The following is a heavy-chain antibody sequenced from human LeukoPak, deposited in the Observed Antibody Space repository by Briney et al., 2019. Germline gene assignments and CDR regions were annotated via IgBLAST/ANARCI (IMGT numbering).Heavy chain of an antibody. D-gene: IGHD2-2*01. Sequence: SETLSLTCTVSGGSLSSYYWSWIRQPPGKGLEWIGYIYYSGSTSYNPSLKSRVTISVDTSKNQFSLKLSSVTAADTALYYCARDLRGSSCYDYWGQGALVTVSS. J-gene: IGHJ4*02. V-gene: IGHV4-59*01. CDR1: GGSLSSYY. CDR2: IYYSGST. CDR3: ARDLRGSSCYDY.